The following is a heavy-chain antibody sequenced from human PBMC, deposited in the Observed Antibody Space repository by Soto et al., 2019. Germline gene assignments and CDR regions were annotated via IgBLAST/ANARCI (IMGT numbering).Heavy chain of an antibody. CDR1: GSSFSNYG. CDR3: AKDRGYYSSSCPFY. CDR2: ISYDGTYK. V-gene: IGHV3-30*18. D-gene: IGHD6-13*01. J-gene: IGHJ4*02. Sequence: QVQLVESGGGVVQPGRSLRLSCAASGSSFSNYGIHWVRQVPGKGLEWVAVISYDGTYKHYADSVKGRFTFSRDNSKNTVYLQMNSLRAEDTAVYYCAKDRGYYSSSCPFYWGQGTLVTVSS.